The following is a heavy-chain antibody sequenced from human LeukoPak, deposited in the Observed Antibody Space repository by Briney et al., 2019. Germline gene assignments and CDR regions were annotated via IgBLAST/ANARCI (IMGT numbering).Heavy chain of an antibody. J-gene: IGHJ6*02. V-gene: IGHV1-58*01. CDR1: GFTFSSSA. D-gene: IGHD3-9*01. CDR3: AAARLKYDILTGYYGMDV. Sequence: AASVKVSCKASGFTFSSSAVQWVRQARGQRLEWIGWIVVGGGNTNYAQNFQEGVTITRDMSTSTAYMELSSLRSEDTAVYYCAAARLKYDILTGYYGMDVWGQGTTVTVSS. CDR2: IVVGGGNT.